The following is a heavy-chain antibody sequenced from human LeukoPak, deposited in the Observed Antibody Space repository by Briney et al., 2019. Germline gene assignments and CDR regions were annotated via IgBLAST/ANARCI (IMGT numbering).Heavy chain of an antibody. J-gene: IGHJ4*02. Sequence: GGSLRLSCAASGFTFSSYAMHWVRQAPGKGLEWVAVISYDGSNKYYADSVKGRFTISRDNSKNTLYLQMNSLRAEDTAVYYCARSGPYGNYLDYWGQGTLVTVSS. CDR3: ARSGPYGNYLDY. CDR1: GFTFSSYA. D-gene: IGHD1-14*01. V-gene: IGHV3-30*04. CDR2: ISYDGSNK.